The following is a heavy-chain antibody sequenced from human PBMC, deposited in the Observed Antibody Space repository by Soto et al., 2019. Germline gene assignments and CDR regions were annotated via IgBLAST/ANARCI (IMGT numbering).Heavy chain of an antibody. CDR1: GFTFSSYA. J-gene: IGHJ4*02. CDR3: AKDRAVYCSGGSCADFDY. V-gene: IGHV3-23*01. D-gene: IGHD2-15*01. CDR2: ISGSGGST. Sequence: EVQLLESGGGLVQPGGSLRLSCAASGFTFSSYAMSWVRQAPGKGLEWVSAISGSGGSTYYADSVKGRFTISRDNSKNTLYLQMNSMRAEETAVYYCAKDRAVYCSGGSCADFDYWGQGTLVTVSS.